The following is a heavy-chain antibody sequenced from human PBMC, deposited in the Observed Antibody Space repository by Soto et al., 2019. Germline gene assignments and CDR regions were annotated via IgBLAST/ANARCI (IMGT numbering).Heavy chain of an antibody. V-gene: IGHV4-34*01. Sequence: PSETLSLTCAVYGGAFSGYYWSLIRQPPGKGLEWIGEINHSGSTNYNPSLKSRVTISVDTSKNQFSLKLSSVTAADTDVYYCARTFMVRRAPYGMDVWGQGTTFTVSS. J-gene: IGHJ6*02. D-gene: IGHD3-10*01. CDR2: INHSGST. CDR3: ARTFMVRRAPYGMDV. CDR1: GGAFSGYY.